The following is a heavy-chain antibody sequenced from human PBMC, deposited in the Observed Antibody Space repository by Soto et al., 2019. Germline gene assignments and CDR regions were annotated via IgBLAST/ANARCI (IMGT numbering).Heavy chain of an antibody. CDR1: GFTFSSYD. CDR2: SSATGAGT. CDR3: AKDRRAGGNYGFYSDF. V-gene: IGHV3-23*01. J-gene: IGHJ4*02. D-gene: IGHD1-7*01. Sequence: EVQLLESGGGLVQPGGSLRLSCAASGFTFSSYDMTWVRQAPGKGLKWVTFSSATGAGTYYADSVKGRFTISRDNSKNTLYLQMTSLRADDTAVYYCAKDRRAGGNYGFYSDFWGQGALVIVSS.